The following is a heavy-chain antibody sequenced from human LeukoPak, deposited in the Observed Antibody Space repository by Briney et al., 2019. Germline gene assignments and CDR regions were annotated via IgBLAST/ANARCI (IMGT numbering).Heavy chain of an antibody. V-gene: IGHV3-21*01. CDR1: GFTFSSYS. Sequence: PGGSLRLSCAASGFTFSSYSMNWVRQAPGKGLEWVSSISSSSSYIYYADSVKGRFTISRDSAKNSLYLQMNSLRAEDTAVYYCARGSQYSSGWSPADYWGQGTLVTVSS. CDR2: ISSSSSYI. D-gene: IGHD6-19*01. CDR3: ARGSQYSSGWSPADY. J-gene: IGHJ4*02.